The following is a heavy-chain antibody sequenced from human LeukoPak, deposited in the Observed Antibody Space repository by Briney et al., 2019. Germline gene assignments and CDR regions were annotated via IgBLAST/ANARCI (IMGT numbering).Heavy chain of an antibody. CDR2: IKQDGSEK. J-gene: IGHJ4*02. D-gene: IGHD2-21*02. V-gene: IGHV3-7*03. Sequence: PGGSLRLSCAASGFTSSNYWMSWVRQAPGKGLEWVGNIKQDGSEKYYVDSVKGRFTISKDPAKNSLYLEMNSLRADDTAVYFCARDKRAYCGGDCPYSFDFWGQGTLVIVSS. CDR1: GFTSSNYW. CDR3: ARDKRAYCGGDCPYSFDF.